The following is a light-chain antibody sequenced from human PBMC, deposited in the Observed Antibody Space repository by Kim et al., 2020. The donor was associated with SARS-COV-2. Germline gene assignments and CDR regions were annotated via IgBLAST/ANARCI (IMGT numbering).Light chain of an antibody. CDR1: EGLGNS. J-gene: IGKJ4*01. V-gene: IGKV1-9*01. CDR3: LQHNSYPP. Sequence: SASVGDRISITCRANEGLGNSLAWYQQKPGKAPQLLIFGAFTLQSGVPSRFGGSGSGTHFTLTVSGLQPEDFATYYCLQHNSYPPFGGGTKVDIK. CDR2: GAF.